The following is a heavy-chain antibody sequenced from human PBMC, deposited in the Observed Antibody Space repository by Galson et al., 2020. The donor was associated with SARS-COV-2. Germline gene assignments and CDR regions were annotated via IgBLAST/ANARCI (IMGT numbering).Heavy chain of an antibody. J-gene: IGHJ5*02. V-gene: IGHV3-30*04. CDR3: ARDLDCVTGVCFGAAHWFDP. CDR1: GFRFSSYA. Sequence: LSLTCAASGFRFSSYAMHWVRQAPGKGLEWVAVITDDGTNNYYADSVKGRFTISRDNSKNTLYLQMSSLRAEDTALYSCARDLDCVTGVCFGAAHWFDPWGQGTLVTVSS. D-gene: IGHD2-8*01. CDR2: ITDDGTNN.